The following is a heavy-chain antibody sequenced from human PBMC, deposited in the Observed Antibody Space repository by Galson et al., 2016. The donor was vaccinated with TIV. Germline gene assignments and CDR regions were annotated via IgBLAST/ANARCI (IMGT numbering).Heavy chain of an antibody. CDR3: ARGGGVLRYFDWLPHYGMDV. V-gene: IGHV4-4*02. CDR1: GGSVSSSNW. D-gene: IGHD3-9*01. J-gene: IGHJ6*02. Sequence: LSLTCVVSGGSVSSSNWWSWVRQSPGKGLEWIGEIYHSGGTNYNPSLKSRLIISVNKSKSQFSLKLNSVTAADTAVYYCARGGGVLRYFDWLPHYGMDVWGQGTTVTVSS. CDR2: IYHSGGT.